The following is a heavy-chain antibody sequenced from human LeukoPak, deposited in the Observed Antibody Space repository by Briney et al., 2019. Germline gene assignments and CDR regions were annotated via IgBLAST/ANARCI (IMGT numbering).Heavy chain of an antibody. D-gene: IGHD5-12*01. CDR1: GGSISSSSYY. V-gene: IGHV4-39*01. J-gene: IGHJ5*02. Sequence: SETLSLTCTVSGGSISSSSYYWGWIRQPPGKGLEWIGSIYYSGSTYYNPSLKSRVTISVDTSKNQFSLKLSSVTAADTAVYYCARHSPIVATIEGWFDPWGQGTLVTVSS. CDR3: ARHSPIVATIEGWFDP. CDR2: IYYSGST.